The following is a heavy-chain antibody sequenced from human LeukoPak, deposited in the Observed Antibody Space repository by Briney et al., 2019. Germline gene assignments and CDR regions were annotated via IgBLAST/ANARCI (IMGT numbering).Heavy chain of an antibody. D-gene: IGHD1-26*01. CDR2: IIPIFGTA. Sequence: SVKVSCKASRGTFSSYAISWVRQAPGQGLEWMGGIIPIFGTANYAQKFQGRVTITADESTSTAYMELSSLRSEDTAVYYCAREVGATSAFDIWGQGTMVTVSS. CDR1: RGTFSSYA. V-gene: IGHV1-69*13. J-gene: IGHJ3*02. CDR3: AREVGATSAFDI.